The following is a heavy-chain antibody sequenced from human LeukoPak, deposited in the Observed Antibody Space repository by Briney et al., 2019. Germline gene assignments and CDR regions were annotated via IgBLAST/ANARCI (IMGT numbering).Heavy chain of an antibody. D-gene: IGHD3-16*01. CDR3: ARDPFPIYARSYFDY. Sequence: SETLSLTCAVYGGSFSGYYWNWIRQPAGKGLEWIGRIYTAGSTYYNPSLKSRVTMSVQTSKNQFSLKLSYVTAADAAVYYCARDPFPIYARSYFDYWGQGTLVTVSS. CDR1: GGSFSGYY. V-gene: IGHV4-4*07. CDR2: IYTAGST. J-gene: IGHJ4*02.